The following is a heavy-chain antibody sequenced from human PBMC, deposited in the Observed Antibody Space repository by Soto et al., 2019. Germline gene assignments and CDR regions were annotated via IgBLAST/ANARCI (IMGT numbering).Heavy chain of an antibody. D-gene: IGHD3-3*01. J-gene: IGHJ4*02. Sequence: QITLKESGPTVVKPTETLTLTCTFSGFSLTTSGVGVGWVRQSPGKAPEWLALIYWDDDKRYSTSLKSRLTLTKDTSKNQVVLTMATVDPADTATYYCAHRVLRTVFGLVTTTAIYFDFWGQGTPVVVSS. CDR3: AHRVLRTVFGLVTTTAIYFDF. CDR1: GFSLTTSGVG. CDR2: IYWDDDK. V-gene: IGHV2-5*02.